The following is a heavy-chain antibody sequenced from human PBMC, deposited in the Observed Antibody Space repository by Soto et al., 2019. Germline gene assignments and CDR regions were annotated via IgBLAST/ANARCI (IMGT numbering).Heavy chain of an antibody. CDR1: GGSISSSNW. Sequence: QVQLQESGPGLVKPSGTLSLTCAVSGGSISSSNWWSWVRQPPGKGLEWIGEIYHSGSTNYNPSLKSRVTXAXDXXKNQFSLKLGSVTAADTAAYYCARVSGSYYYGMDVWGQGTTVTVSS. D-gene: IGHD1-26*01. J-gene: IGHJ6*02. CDR3: ARVSGSYYYGMDV. V-gene: IGHV4-4*02. CDR2: IYHSGST.